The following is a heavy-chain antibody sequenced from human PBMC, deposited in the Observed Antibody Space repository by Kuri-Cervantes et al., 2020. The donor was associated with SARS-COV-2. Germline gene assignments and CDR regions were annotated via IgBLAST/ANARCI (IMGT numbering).Heavy chain of an antibody. CDR2: INPNSGGT. J-gene: IGHJ4*02. CDR1: GYTFSGGYY. V-gene: IGHV1-2*04. Sequence: ASVKVSCKASGYTFSGGYYMYWVRQAPGQGLEWMGWINPNSGGTNYAQKFQGWITMTRDTSISTAYMELSRLRSDDTAVYYCVRDGYGDYVDYWGQGTLVIVSS. CDR3: VRDGYGDYVDY. D-gene: IGHD2-21*01.